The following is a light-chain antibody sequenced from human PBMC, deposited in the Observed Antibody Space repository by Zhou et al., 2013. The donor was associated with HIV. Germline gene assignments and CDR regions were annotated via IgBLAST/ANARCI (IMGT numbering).Light chain of an antibody. V-gene: IGKV3-11*01. CDR2: DAS. CDR1: QSVSGY. Sequence: EIVLTQSPATLSLAPGERATLSCRASQSVSGYLAWHQQKPGQAPRLLIYDASNRATGIPARFSGTGSGTDFTLTISSLEPEDFAVYYCQQRSTWPLTFGGGTKVEIK. CDR3: QQRSTWPLT. J-gene: IGKJ4*01.